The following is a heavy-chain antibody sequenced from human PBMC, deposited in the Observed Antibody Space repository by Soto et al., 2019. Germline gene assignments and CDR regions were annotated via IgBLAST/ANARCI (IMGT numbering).Heavy chain of an antibody. J-gene: IGHJ4*02. Sequence: LSLTCSVSGGAVSNKTYYWSWIRQPPGKRLEWIGYVYYSGTTNYNPSLKSRVTISVDLSKNQFSLRLSSVTTADTALYYCARTTAVPNTLLSLTCYRYYFDYWSQGTLVTVSS. CDR2: VYYSGTT. CDR1: GGAVSNKTYY. D-gene: IGHD2-2*02. V-gene: IGHV4-61*01. CDR3: ARTTAVPNTLLSLTCYRYYFDY.